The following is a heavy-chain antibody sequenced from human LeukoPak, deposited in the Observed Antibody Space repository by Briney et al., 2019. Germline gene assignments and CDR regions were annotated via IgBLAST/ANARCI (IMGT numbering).Heavy chain of an antibody. CDR1: GDTLSEVT. J-gene: IGHJ4*02. Sequence: ASLKGSCEFSGDTLSEVTMHWVRHAPGKRLEWMGGFDPGAGEILYAQQFQGRVTMTEDTSTDTAYMELTSLRSEDSGVYFCAAGGIYSLLDYWGQGTLVTVSS. CDR2: FDPGAGEI. V-gene: IGHV1-24*01. CDR3: AAGGIYSLLDY. D-gene: IGHD3-10*01.